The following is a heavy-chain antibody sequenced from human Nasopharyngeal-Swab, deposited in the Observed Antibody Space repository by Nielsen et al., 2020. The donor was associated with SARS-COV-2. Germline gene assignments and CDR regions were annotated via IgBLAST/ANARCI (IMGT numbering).Heavy chain of an antibody. Sequence: GGSLRLSCAASGFTVSSNYMSWVRQAPGKGLEWVSGISWNSGSIGYADSVKGRFTIPRDNAKNSLYLQMNSLRAEDTALYYCAKDYYDSSGYFDYWGQGTLVTVSS. CDR3: AKDYYDSSGYFDY. D-gene: IGHD3-22*01. V-gene: IGHV3-9*01. CDR2: ISWNSGSI. J-gene: IGHJ4*02. CDR1: GFTVSSNY.